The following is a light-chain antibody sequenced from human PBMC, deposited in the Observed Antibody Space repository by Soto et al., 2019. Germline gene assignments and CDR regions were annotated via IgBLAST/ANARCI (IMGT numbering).Light chain of an antibody. CDR2: GAS. Sequence: EIVMTQSPATLSVSPGERATLSCRASQSVSSNLAWYQQKPGQAPRLLIYGASTRATGIPARFSGSGSRTEFTPTISSLQSEDFAIYFCQQYNNWPPDRTFGQGTKVEIK. CDR1: QSVSSN. CDR3: QQYNNWPPDRT. J-gene: IGKJ1*01. V-gene: IGKV3-15*01.